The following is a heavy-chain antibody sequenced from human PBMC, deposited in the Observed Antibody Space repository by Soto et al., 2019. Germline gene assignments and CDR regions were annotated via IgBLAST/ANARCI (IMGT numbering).Heavy chain of an antibody. D-gene: IGHD6-19*01. CDR1: GGSIGSYY. V-gene: IGHV4-59*12. CDR2: IYYRVST. CDR3: ARVPHSSGWYVGAFDI. Sequence: SETLSLTCTVSGGSIGSYYWSWIRQPPWKGLEWIGYIYYRVSTYYNPPLKRRVTISVDRSKNHFSLKLSSVTAADTAVYHCARVPHSSGWYVGAFDIWGQGTMVTVSS. J-gene: IGHJ3*02.